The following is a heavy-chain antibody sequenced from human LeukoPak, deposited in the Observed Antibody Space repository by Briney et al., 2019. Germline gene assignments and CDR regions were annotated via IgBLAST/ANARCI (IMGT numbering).Heavy chain of an antibody. Sequence: ASVKVSCKVSGYTLTELSMHWVRQAPGKGLEWMGGFDPEDGETIYAQKFQGRVTMTEDTSTDTAYMELSSLRSEDTAVYYCATSVVPAANYYYYYGMDVWGQGTTVTVPS. CDR2: FDPEDGET. J-gene: IGHJ6*02. CDR1: GYTLTELS. CDR3: ATSVVPAANYYYYYGMDV. D-gene: IGHD2-2*01. V-gene: IGHV1-24*01.